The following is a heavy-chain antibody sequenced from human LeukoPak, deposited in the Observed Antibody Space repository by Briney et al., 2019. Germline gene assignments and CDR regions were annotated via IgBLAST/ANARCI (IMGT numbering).Heavy chain of an antibody. CDR3: ARLASEQQLVGRQQYYFDY. D-gene: IGHD6-13*01. CDR2: IIPIFGTA. Sequence: SVKVSCKASGGTFSSYAISWVRQAPGQGLEWMGGIIPIFGTANYAQKFQGRVTITADESTSTAYMELSSLRSEDTAVCYCARLASEQQLVGRQQYYFDYWGQGTLVTVSS. V-gene: IGHV1-69*13. J-gene: IGHJ4*02. CDR1: GGTFSSYA.